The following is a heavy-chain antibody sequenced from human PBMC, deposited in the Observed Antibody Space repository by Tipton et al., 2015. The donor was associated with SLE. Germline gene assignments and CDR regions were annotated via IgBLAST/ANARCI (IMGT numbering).Heavy chain of an antibody. CDR1: GGSISSYY. Sequence: GLVKPSETLSLTCTVSGGSISSYYWSWIRQPPGKGLEWIGYIYYSGSTNYNPSLKSRVTISVDTSKNQFSLRVSSVTAADTAVYYCARGNYASESYYRLYMDVWGKGTTVTVSS. V-gene: IGHV4-59*12. J-gene: IGHJ6*03. CDR3: ARGNYASESYYRLYMDV. CDR2: IYYSGST. D-gene: IGHD3-10*01.